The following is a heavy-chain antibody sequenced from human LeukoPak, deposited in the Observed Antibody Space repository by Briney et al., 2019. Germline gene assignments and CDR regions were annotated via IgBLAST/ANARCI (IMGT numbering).Heavy chain of an antibody. V-gene: IGHV3-48*04. CDR1: GFTFSTNV. CDR2: ISGDTNTI. CDR3: ATYSSLNRREFQY. Sequence: GGSLRLSCAASGFTFSTNVMNWIRQAPGKGLEWVSYISGDTNTIYYADSVKGRFTISRDNAKNSLYLQMNSLRAEDTAVYYCATYSSLNRREFQYWGQGTLLTVSS. J-gene: IGHJ1*01. D-gene: IGHD3-22*01.